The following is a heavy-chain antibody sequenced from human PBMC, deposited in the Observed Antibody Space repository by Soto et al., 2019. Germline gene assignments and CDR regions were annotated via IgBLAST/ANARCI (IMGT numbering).Heavy chain of an antibody. CDR1: GYTFTTYA. CDR2: INAGNGKT. CDR3: ARAVFFCITTNCCIIVY. D-gene: IGHD2-2*01. Sequence: GSSVKVSCKASGYTFTTYAMHWVSQAPGQRLEWMGWINAGNGKTKYSQKFQGRVTITRDTSATTAYMELSSLRSEDTAVYYCARAVFFCITTNCCIIVYWCQRIVVTGS. V-gene: IGHV1-3*01. J-gene: IGHJ4*02.